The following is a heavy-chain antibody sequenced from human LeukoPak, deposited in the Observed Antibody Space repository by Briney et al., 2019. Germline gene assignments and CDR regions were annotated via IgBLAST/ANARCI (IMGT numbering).Heavy chain of an antibody. Sequence: GGSLRLSCAASGFTFSGSAMHWVRQASGKGLEWVGRIRSKANSYATAYAASVKGRFTISRDDSKNTAYLQMNSLKTEDTAVYYCTRPQHYYDSSGYWVDYWGQGTLVTVSS. CDR3: TRPQHYYDSSGYWVDY. V-gene: IGHV3-73*01. D-gene: IGHD3-22*01. J-gene: IGHJ4*02. CDR2: IRSKANSYAT. CDR1: GFTFSGSA.